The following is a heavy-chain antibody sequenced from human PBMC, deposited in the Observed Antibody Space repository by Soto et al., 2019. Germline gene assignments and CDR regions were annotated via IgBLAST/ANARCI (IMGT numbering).Heavy chain of an antibody. Sequence: SETLSLTCTVSGGSISSYYWSWIRQPAGKGLEWIGRIYTSGSTNYNPSLKSRVTMSVDTSKNQFSLKLSSVTAADTAVYYCARHGFKSNWFAGWFDAWGQGSLVTVSS. D-gene: IGHD6-13*01. V-gene: IGHV4-4*07. CDR3: ARHGFKSNWFAGWFDA. J-gene: IGHJ5*02. CDR1: GGSISSYY. CDR2: IYTSGST.